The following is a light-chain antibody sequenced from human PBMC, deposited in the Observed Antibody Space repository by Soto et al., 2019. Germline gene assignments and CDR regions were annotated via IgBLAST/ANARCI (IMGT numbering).Light chain of an antibody. CDR1: QSVSSSY. CDR2: GAS. Sequence: EIVLTQSPGTLSLSPGERATLSCRASQSVSSSYLAWYQQKPGQAPRILIYGASSRATGIAERFSGSGSGRDVTLTISRLEPEDFAVYYCQQYGSSPRTFGQGTKVEIK. J-gene: IGKJ1*01. CDR3: QQYGSSPRT. V-gene: IGKV3-20*01.